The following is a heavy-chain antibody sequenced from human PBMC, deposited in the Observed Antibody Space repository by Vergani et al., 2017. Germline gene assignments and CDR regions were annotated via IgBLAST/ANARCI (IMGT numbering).Heavy chain of an antibody. D-gene: IGHD3-9*01. CDR1: GGSISSYY. V-gene: IGHV4-59*04. J-gene: IGHJ4*02. CDR3: AASDILTGYASDY. CDR2: IYYSGST. Sequence: QVQLQESGPGLVKPSETLSLTCTVSGGSISSYYWSWIRQPPGKGLEWIGYIYYSGSTYYNPSLKSRVTISVDTSKNQFSLKLSSVTAADTAVYYCAASDILTGYASDYWGQGTLVTVSS.